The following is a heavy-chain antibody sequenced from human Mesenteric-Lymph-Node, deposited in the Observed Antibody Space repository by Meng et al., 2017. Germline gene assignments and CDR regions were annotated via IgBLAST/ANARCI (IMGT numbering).Heavy chain of an antibody. V-gene: IGHV4-4*02. CDR1: GGSISSSHW. Sequence: QGQRQESGPGLVKPAGTLSLTCPGSGGSISSSHWWSWVRQPPGKGLEWIGEIYHSGSTNYNPSLKSRVTISVDTSKNQFSLKLSSVIAADTAVYYCARDRTTGRYFDYWGQGTLVTVSS. CDR3: ARDRTTGRYFDY. J-gene: IGHJ4*02. D-gene: IGHD4-11*01. CDR2: IYHSGST.